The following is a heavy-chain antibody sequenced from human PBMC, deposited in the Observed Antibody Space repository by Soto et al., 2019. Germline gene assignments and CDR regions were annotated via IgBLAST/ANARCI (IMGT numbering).Heavy chain of an antibody. D-gene: IGHD5-18*01. CDR2: IWHDGSTT. V-gene: IGHV3-33*01. CDR1: GFSFSSYA. CDR3: ARDVETTKANYYYYGMDV. Sequence: QEQLVESGGGVVQPGRSLRLSCAASGFSFSSYAMHWVRQAPGKGLEWVALIWHDGSTTSYADSVKGRFTISSDNSKNTHYLQMNNLRAEDTAVYYCARDVETTKANYYYYGMDVWGRGTPVTVSS. J-gene: IGHJ6*02.